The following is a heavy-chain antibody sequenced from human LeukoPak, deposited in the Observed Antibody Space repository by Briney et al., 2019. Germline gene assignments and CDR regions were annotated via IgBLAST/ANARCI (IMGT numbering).Heavy chain of an antibody. D-gene: IGHD1-26*01. V-gene: IGHV3-23*01. CDR1: GFTFSSYA. J-gene: IGHJ4*02. CDR3: PKSLTESGSDWKTGVDY. Sequence: PGGSLRLSCAASGFTFSSYAMSWVRQAPGKGLEWVSAISGSGGSTYYADSVKGQLTISRENSKNTLYLQMNSLRAEDTAVYYCPKSLTESGSDWKTGVDYWGQGTLVTVPS. CDR2: ISGSGGST.